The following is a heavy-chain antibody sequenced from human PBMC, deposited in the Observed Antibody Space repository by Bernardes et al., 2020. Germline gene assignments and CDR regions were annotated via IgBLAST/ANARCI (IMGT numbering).Heavy chain of an antibody. CDR2: ISGSSENI. CDR3: ARSLPMAY. Sequence: GGSLRLSCATSGFTFRGYSVEWVRQTPGKGLEWISYISGSSENIQYAESVKGRFTISRDYTTSSVYLQMNSLRVEDTAVYYCARSLPMAYWGQGVLVTVSS. CDR1: GFTFRGYS. J-gene: IGHJ4*02. V-gene: IGHV3-48*01.